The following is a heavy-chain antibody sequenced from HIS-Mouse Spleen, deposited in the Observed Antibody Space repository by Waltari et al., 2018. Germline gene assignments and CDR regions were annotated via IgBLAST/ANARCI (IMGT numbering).Heavy chain of an antibody. D-gene: IGHD6-6*01. V-gene: IGHV3-13*01. CDR1: GFTFSSYD. Sequence: EVQLVESGGGLVQPGGSLRLSCASSGFTFSSYDTHWVRQATGKGLEWVSAIGTAGDTYYPGSVKGRFTISRENAKNSLYLQMNSLRAGDTAVYYCARESIAARPGAFDIWGQGTMVTVSS. J-gene: IGHJ3*02. CDR2: IGTAGDT. CDR3: ARESIAARPGAFDI.